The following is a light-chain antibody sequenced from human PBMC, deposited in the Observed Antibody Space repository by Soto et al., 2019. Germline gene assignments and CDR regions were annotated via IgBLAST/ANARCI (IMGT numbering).Light chain of an antibody. CDR3: QQYGSSPRT. V-gene: IGKV3-20*01. J-gene: IGKJ2*01. CDR1: QSVTSNF. Sequence: EIVLTQSPGTLSLSPGERATLSCRASQSVTSNFLAWYQQKPGQTPRLFIYGASSRTTGVPDRFSGSGSGTDFTLTISRLEPEEFAVYSCQQYGSSPRTFGQGTKLEIK. CDR2: GAS.